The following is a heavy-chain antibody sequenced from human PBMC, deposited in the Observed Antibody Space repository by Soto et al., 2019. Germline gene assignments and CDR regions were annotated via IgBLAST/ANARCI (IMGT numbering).Heavy chain of an antibody. CDR2: IYYSGST. Sequence: PSETLSLTCTVSGGSISSRGYYWSWIRQHPGKGLEWIGYIYYSGSTYYNPSLKSRVTISEDTSKNQFSLKLTSVTAADTAVYYCARAFDSHYFDYWGQGTLVTVSS. CDR3: ARAFDSHYFDY. V-gene: IGHV4-31*03. D-gene: IGHD3-22*01. CDR1: GGSISSRGYY. J-gene: IGHJ4*02.